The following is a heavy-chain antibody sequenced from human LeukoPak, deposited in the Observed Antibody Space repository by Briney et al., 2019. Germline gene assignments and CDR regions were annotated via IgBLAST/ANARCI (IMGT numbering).Heavy chain of an antibody. J-gene: IGHJ4*02. D-gene: IGHD6-19*01. CDR2: IYPGDSDT. Sequence: RGESLKISCKGSGYSFTSYWIGWVRQTPGKGLEWMGIIYPGDSDTRYSPSFQGQVTISADKFISTAYLQWSSLKASDTAMYYCARSPVALEPFDYWGQGTLVTVSS. CDR3: ARSPVALEPFDY. CDR1: GYSFTSYW. V-gene: IGHV5-51*01.